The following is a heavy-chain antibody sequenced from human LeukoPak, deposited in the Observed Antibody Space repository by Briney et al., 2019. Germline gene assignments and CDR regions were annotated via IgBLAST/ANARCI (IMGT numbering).Heavy chain of an antibody. Sequence: GSVKVSCTTSGYSFTDYYMHWVRQAPGQGLEWMGWINPNSGGTSSAQTFQGRVTMTRDTSITTLYMEVSWLTADDTAIYYCARGDHLDGGPDLIGPWGQGTLVTVSS. CDR3: ARGDHLDGGPDLIGP. CDR2: INPNSGGT. V-gene: IGHV1-2*02. J-gene: IGHJ5*02. CDR1: GYSFTDYY. D-gene: IGHD3-16*01.